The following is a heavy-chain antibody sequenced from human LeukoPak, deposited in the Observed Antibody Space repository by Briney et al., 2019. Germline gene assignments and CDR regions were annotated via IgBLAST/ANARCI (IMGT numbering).Heavy chain of an antibody. CDR3: ARGGRLFDY. CDR1: GGSISSSNYY. V-gene: IGHV4-61*02. D-gene: IGHD1-1*01. Sequence: PSQTLSLTCTVSGGSISSSNYYWNWIRQPAGKGLEWIGRIYTSGSSNYNPSLKSRVTISIDTSKNQFSLKLSSVTAADTAVYYCARGGRLFDYWGQGTLVTVSS. CDR2: IYTSGSS. J-gene: IGHJ4*02.